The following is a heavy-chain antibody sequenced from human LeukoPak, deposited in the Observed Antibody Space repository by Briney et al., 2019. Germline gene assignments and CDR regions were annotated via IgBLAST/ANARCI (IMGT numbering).Heavy chain of an antibody. Sequence: SETLSLTCTVSGGSISSYYWSWIRQSPGKGLEWIGHVSYTGITNYNPSLKSRGIISVDTSKNQFSLKLTSVTTADTAVYYCARDKSGAEAFEIWGQGTMVTVSS. D-gene: IGHD1-14*01. CDR1: GGSISSYY. V-gene: IGHV4-59*01. J-gene: IGHJ3*02. CDR3: ARDKSGAEAFEI. CDR2: VSYTGIT.